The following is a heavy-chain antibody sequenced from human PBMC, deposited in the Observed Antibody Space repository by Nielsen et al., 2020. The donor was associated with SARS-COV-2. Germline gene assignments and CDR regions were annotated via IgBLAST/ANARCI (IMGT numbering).Heavy chain of an antibody. CDR3: AKVVSGYFQH. V-gene: IGHV3-30*18. D-gene: IGHD3-10*01. Sequence: GESLKISCAASGFTFSSYGMHWVRQAPGKGLEWVAVISYDGSNKYCADSVKGRFTISRDNSKNTLYLQMNSLRAEDTAVYYCAKVVSGYFQHWGQGTLVTVSS. J-gene: IGHJ1*01. CDR2: ISYDGSNK. CDR1: GFTFSSYG.